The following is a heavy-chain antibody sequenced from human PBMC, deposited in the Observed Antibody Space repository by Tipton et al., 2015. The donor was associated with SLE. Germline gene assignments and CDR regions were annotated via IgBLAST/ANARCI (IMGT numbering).Heavy chain of an antibody. J-gene: IGHJ3*02. CDR2: INHSGST. D-gene: IGHD2-15*01. V-gene: IGHV4-34*01. CDR1: GYSISSGFY. Sequence: TLSLTCVVSGYSISSGFYWSWIRQPPGKGLEWIGEINHSGSTNYNPSLKSRVTISVDTSKNQFSLKLSSVTAADTAVYYCARGWRYCSGGSCPYDAFDIWGQGTMVTVSS. CDR3: ARGWRYCSGGSCPYDAFDI.